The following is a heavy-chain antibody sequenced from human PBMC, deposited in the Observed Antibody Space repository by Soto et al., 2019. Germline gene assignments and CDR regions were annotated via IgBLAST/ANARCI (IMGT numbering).Heavy chain of an antibody. CDR3: TRPDSASYCGGHCYLYSWFDS. V-gene: IGHV3-73*02. D-gene: IGHD2-21*02. J-gene: IGHJ5*01. Sequence: EVQLVESGGGLVQPGGSLKLSCAASGFTFSDSAMHWVRQASGKGLEWVGRIRSKTNDYATRYAASVKGRFTISRDDLKNTTYLQMNNVKAEDTAVYYCTRPDSASYCGGHCYLYSWFDSWGQGALVTVSS. CDR1: GFTFSDSA. CDR2: IRSKTNDYAT.